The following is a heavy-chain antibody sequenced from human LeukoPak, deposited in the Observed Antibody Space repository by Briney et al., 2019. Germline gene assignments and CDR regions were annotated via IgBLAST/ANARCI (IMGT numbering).Heavy chain of an antibody. V-gene: IGHV3-23*01. CDR2: ISGSGGST. J-gene: IGHJ4*02. CDR3: AKSSYYDASGYYREYYFDS. Sequence: GGSLRLSCVPSGFSFSNYAMSWVRQAPGKGLEWVSSISGSGGSTHYVDSVKGRFTISRDETKNTLYLQMNSLRAEDTAVYYCAKSSYYDASGYYREYYFDSWGQGTLVTVSS. CDR1: GFSFSNYA. D-gene: IGHD3-22*01.